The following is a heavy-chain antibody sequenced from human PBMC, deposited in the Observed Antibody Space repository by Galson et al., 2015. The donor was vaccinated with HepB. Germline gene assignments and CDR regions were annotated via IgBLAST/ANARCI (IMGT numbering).Heavy chain of an antibody. CDR2: IDPSDSYT. Sequence: QSGAEVKKPGESLRISCKGSGYSFTSYWISWVRQMPGKGLEWMGRIDPSDSYTNYSPSFQGHVTISADKSISTAYLQWSSLKASDTAMYYCAKVRYYYYDSSRASRAFDIWGQGTMVTVSS. J-gene: IGHJ3*02. D-gene: IGHD3-22*01. CDR3: AKVRYYYYDSSRASRAFDI. V-gene: IGHV5-10-1*01. CDR1: GYSFTSYW.